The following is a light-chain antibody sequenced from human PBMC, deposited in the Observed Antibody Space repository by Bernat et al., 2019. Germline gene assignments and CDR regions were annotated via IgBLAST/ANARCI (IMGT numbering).Light chain of an antibody. Sequence: DIQMTQSPSSLSASVGDRVTITCQASQDISNYLNWYQQKPGKAPKLLIYDASNLETGVPSRFSGSGSGTDFNFTISSPQPEDIATYYCQQYDNLPTFCQGTRLEIK. CDR3: QQYDNLPT. J-gene: IGKJ5*01. CDR1: QDISNY. CDR2: DAS. V-gene: IGKV1-33*01.